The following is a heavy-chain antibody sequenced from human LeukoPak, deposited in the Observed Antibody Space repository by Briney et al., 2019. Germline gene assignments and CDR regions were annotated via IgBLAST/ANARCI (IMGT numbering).Heavy chain of an antibody. D-gene: IGHD1-26*01. J-gene: IGHJ3*02. CDR3: ARDDTVTIVGAYSDAFDI. CDR2: IYTSGST. CDR1: GGSISSYY. V-gene: IGHV4-4*07. Sequence: SETLSLTCTVSGGSISSYYWSWIRQPAGKGLEWIGRIYTSGSTNYNPSLKSRVTMSVDTSKNQFSLKLSSVTAADTAVYYCARDDTVTIVGAYSDAFDIWGQGTMVTVSS.